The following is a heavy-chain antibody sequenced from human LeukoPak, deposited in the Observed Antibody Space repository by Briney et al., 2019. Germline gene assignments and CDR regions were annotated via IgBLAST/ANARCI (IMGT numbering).Heavy chain of an antibody. CDR1: GFTFSSYA. Sequence: GGSLRLSCAASGFTFSSYAMSWVRQAPGKGLEWVSAISGSGGSTYYADSVKGRFTISRDNSKNTLYLQMNSLRAEDTAVYYCAKVVVRGGARGTYYFDYWGQGTLVTVPS. CDR2: ISGSGGST. V-gene: IGHV3-23*01. J-gene: IGHJ4*02. CDR3: AKVVVRGGARGTYYFDY. D-gene: IGHD3-10*01.